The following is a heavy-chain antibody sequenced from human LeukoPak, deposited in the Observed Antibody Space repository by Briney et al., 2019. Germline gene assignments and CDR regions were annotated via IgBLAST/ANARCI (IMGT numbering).Heavy chain of an antibody. V-gene: IGHV3-23*01. Sequence: PGGSLRLSCAASGFTFSSYAMSWVRQAPGKGLEWVSAISGSGGSTYYADSVKGRFTISRDNSKNTLYLQMNSLRAEDTAVYYCARSNVWGSYRYVFDYWGQGTLVTVSS. CDR1: GFTFSSYA. CDR3: ARSNVWGSYRYVFDY. J-gene: IGHJ4*02. D-gene: IGHD3-16*02. CDR2: ISGSGGST.